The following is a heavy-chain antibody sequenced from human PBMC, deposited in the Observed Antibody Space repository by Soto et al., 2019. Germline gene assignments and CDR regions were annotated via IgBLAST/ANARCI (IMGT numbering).Heavy chain of an antibody. CDR1: GFTFSDYY. J-gene: IGHJ6*02. CDR2: ISSSSYT. V-gene: IGHV3-11*06. CDR3: ARANYDSAVDV. Sequence: PGGSLRLSCAASGFTFSDYYMSWIRQAPGKGLEWVSYISSSSYTNYADSVKGRFTISRDNAKNSLYLQMNSLRAEDTAVYYCARANYDSAVDVWGQGTTVTVSS. D-gene: IGHD3-3*01.